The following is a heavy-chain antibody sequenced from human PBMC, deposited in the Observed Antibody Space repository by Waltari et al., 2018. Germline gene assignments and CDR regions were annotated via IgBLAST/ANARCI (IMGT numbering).Heavy chain of an antibody. V-gene: IGHV1-69*14. J-gene: IGHJ4*02. CDR1: GGTFSSYA. CDR2: IIPIFGTA. D-gene: IGHD2-15*01. Sequence: QVQLVQSGAEVKKPGSSVKVSCKASGGTFSSYAISWVRQAPGQGLEWMGGIIPIFGTANYAQKFQGRVTITADKSTSTAYMELSSLRSEDTAVYYCARDHPGGYGGNWHFDYWGQGTLVTVSS. CDR3: ARDHPGGYGGNWHFDY.